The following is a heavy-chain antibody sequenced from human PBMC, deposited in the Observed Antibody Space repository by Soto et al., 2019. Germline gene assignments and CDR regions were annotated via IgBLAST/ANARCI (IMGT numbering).Heavy chain of an antibody. D-gene: IGHD3-22*01. CDR3: ARYYDSSGYYFPKTDAFDI. CDR1: GGSVSSGSYY. CDR2: IYYSGST. V-gene: IGHV4-61*01. Sequence: QVQLQESGPGLVKPSETLSLTCTVSGGSVSSGSYYWSWIRQPPGKGLEWMGYIYYSGSTNYNPSLRSRVTISVDTSKNQFSLKLSSVTAADTAVYYCARYYDSSGYYFPKTDAFDIWGQGTMVTVSS. J-gene: IGHJ3*02.